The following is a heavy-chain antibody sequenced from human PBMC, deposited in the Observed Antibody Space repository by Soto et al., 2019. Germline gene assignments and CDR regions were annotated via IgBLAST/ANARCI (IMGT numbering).Heavy chain of an antibody. J-gene: IGHJ3*02. CDR1: GGSISSYY. CDR3: ARGEGENDAFEI. V-gene: IGHV4-59*01. Sequence: SETLSLTCTVSGGSISSYYWSWIRQPPGKGLEWIGYIYYSGSTNYNPSLKSRVTISVDTSKNQFSLKLSSVTAADTAVYYCARGEGENDAFEIWGQGTMVTGSS. D-gene: IGHD3-16*01. CDR2: IYYSGST.